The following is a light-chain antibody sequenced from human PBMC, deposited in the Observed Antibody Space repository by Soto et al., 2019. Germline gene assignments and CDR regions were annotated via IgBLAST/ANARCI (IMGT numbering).Light chain of an antibody. V-gene: IGKV1-16*02. J-gene: IGKJ4*01. CDR2: AAS. CDR3: QQYESYPLT. Sequence: DIQMTQSPSSLSASVGDRVTITCRASQGINNYLAWFQQKPGKAPQSLIYAASNLQSGVPSKFSGSGSGTDFTHTISSLQPEDSATYYCQQYESYPLTFGGGTKVEIK. CDR1: QGINNY.